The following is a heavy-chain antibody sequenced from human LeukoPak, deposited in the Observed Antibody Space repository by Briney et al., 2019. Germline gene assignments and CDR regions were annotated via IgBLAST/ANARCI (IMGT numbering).Heavy chain of an antibody. CDR1: GGSISSSNW. J-gene: IGHJ6*02. Sequence: SETLSLTCAVSGGSISSSNWWSWVRQPPGKGLEWIGEIYHSGSTNYNPSLKSRVTISVDKSKNQFSPRLSSVTAADTAVYYCARGLVVVTMTSSIMDVWGQGTTVTVSS. CDR3: ARGLVVVTMTSSIMDV. D-gene: IGHD3-22*01. V-gene: IGHV4-4*02. CDR2: IYHSGST.